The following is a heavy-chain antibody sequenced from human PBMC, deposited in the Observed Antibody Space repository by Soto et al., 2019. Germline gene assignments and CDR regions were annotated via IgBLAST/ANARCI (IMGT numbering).Heavy chain of an antibody. CDR3: TSAGQYCTSTTCKAY. V-gene: IGHV3-15*07. Sequence: EVQVVESGGGLVKPGGSLRLSCAASGFGFTNSWMNWVRQAPGKGLEWVGRIKSKNDGGTTDYAAPVQGRLTISRDDSKTTIHLQMNSLKTEDTAVYYCTSAGQYCTSTTCKAYWGQGTPVTVSS. CDR2: IKSKNDGGTT. D-gene: IGHD2-2*01. CDR1: GFGFTNSW. J-gene: IGHJ4*02.